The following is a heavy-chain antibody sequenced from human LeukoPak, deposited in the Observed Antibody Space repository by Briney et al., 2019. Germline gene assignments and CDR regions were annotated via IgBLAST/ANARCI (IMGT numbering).Heavy chain of an antibody. Sequence: GGSLRLSCAASGFTFSSYAMHWVRQAPGKGLEWVAVISYDGSNKYYADFVKGRFTISRDNSKNTLYLQMNSLRAEDTAVYYCARDLTSIAAAGREESFDYWGQGTLVTVSS. CDR3: ARDLTSIAAAGREESFDY. CDR2: ISYDGSNK. V-gene: IGHV3-30-3*01. D-gene: IGHD6-13*01. J-gene: IGHJ4*02. CDR1: GFTFSSYA.